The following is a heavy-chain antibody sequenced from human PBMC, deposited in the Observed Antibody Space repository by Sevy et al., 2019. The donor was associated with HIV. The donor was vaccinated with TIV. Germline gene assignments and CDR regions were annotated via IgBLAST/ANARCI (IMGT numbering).Heavy chain of an antibody. CDR2: ISYDGSNK. CDR1: GFTFSSYA. Sequence: RGSLRLSCAASGFTFSSYAMHWVRQAPGKGLEWVAVISYDGSNKYYADSVKGRFTISRDNSKNTLYLQMNSLRAEDTAVYYCARLSYYDFWSDLPDYWGQGTLVTVSS. CDR3: ARLSYYDFWSDLPDY. V-gene: IGHV3-30*04. J-gene: IGHJ4*02. D-gene: IGHD3-3*01.